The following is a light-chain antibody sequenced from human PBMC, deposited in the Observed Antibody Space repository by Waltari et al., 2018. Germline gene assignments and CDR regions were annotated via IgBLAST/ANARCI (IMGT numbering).Light chain of an antibody. V-gene: IGKV3-15*01. CDR2: GAS. J-gene: IGKJ4*01. CDR1: QSVSSN. CDR3: QQYHNWPPLT. Sequence: EIVMTQSPATLSVSPGERATLSCRASQSVSSNFAWYQQKPGQAPSLLIYGASTRATGSPARFSGSGSGTEFSLTISSVQSEDFAVYYCQQYHNWPPLTFGGGTKVEIK.